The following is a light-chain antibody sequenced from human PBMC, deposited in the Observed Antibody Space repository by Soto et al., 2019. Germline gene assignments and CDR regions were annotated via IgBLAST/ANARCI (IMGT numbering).Light chain of an antibody. J-gene: IGKJ5*01. CDR2: AAS. CDR1: QGISTY. Sequence: IRLTQSPSSLSAYVRVRVTITCRASQGISTYLAWYQQKPRKAPKLLIYAASTLQSGVPSRFSGSGSGTDFTLTISSLQPEDFATYYCQQLNSYPITFGQGTRLEIK. V-gene: IGKV1-9*01. CDR3: QQLNSYPIT.